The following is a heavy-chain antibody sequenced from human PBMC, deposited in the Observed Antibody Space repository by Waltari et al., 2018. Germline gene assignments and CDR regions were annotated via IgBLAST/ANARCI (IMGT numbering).Heavy chain of an antibody. Sequence: QVQLVQSGAEVKQPGSSVSVSCKASGGTFSSYAISWVRQAPGQCLEWMGGIIPIFGTANYAQKFQGRVTITTDESTSTAYMELSSLRSEDTAVYYCARTGYSGYDRDDYWGQGTLVTVSS. CDR2: IIPIFGTA. V-gene: IGHV1-69*05. J-gene: IGHJ4*02. D-gene: IGHD5-12*01. CDR3: ARTGYSGYDRDDY. CDR1: GGTFSSYA.